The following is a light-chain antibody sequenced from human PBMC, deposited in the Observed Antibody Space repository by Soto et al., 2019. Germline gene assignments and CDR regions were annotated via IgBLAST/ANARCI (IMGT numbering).Light chain of an antibody. CDR3: QPYNRYSKT. V-gene: IGKV1-5*01. Sequence: DIQMTHSPSTLSAYVGDRVTITCRANQSISSWLAWYQQKPGKAPKLLNCDVSRLESGGLSRFSGHGSGTELTLTISSLLPDDSASYYCQPYNRYSKTCGQGTKVDIK. CDR2: DVS. CDR1: QSISSW. J-gene: IGKJ1*01.